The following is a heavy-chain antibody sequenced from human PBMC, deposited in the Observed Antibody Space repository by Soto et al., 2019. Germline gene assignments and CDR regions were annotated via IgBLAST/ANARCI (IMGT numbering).Heavy chain of an antibody. Sequence: SETLSLTCTVSGGSISSYYWSWIRQPPGKGLEWIGYIYYSGSTNYNPSLKSRVTISVDTSKNQFSLRLSSVTAADTAVYYCARVLTSGWTSYYGMDVWGPGTTVTVYS. CDR3: ARVLTSGWTSYYGMDV. J-gene: IGHJ6*02. V-gene: IGHV4-59*01. CDR2: IYYSGST. CDR1: GGSISSYY. D-gene: IGHD6-19*01.